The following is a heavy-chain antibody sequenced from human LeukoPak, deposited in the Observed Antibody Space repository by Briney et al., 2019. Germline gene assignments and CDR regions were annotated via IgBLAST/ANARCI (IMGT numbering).Heavy chain of an antibody. CDR3: ARERSGSSWRPIDY. CDR1: GYTFTSYA. Sequence: ASVTVSCKASGYTFTSYAMNRVRQAPGQGLEWMGWINTNTGNPTYAQGFTGRFVFSLDTSVSTAYLQISSLKAEDTAVYYCARERSGSSWRPIDYWGQGTLVTVSS. V-gene: IGHV7-4-1*02. J-gene: IGHJ4*02. D-gene: IGHD6-13*01. CDR2: INTNTGNP.